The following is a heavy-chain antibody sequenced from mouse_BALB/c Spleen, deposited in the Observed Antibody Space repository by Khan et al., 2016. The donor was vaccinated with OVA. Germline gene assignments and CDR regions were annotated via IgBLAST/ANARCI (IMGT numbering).Heavy chain of an antibody. CDR2: INPYNGAT. D-gene: IGHD4-1*01. CDR1: GYRFTSYL. V-gene: IGHV1S136*01. Sequence: EVQLQQSGPELVKPGTSVKMSCKASGYRFTSYLIHWVKQKPGQGLEWIGYINPYNGATKYDEKFKGKATLTSDKSSNTAYMELSSLTSGDSAVYYCARGNWQSYYFDYWGQGTTLTVSS. J-gene: IGHJ2*01. CDR3: ARGNWQSYYFDY.